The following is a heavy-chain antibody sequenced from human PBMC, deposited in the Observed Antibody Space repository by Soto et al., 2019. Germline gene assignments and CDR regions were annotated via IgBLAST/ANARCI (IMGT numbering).Heavy chain of an antibody. CDR3: ARDGYDGSGSPYPDY. Sequence: SETLSLTCSVSGGSMSEYFWSWIRQSPERGLEWIGYVYYLGSTDYNPSLKSRVTISVDTSKRQFSLRLSSVTAAGAAIYYCARDGYDGSGSPYPDYWGPGTQVTVSS. J-gene: IGHJ4*02. CDR2: VYYLGST. CDR1: GGSMSEYF. D-gene: IGHD3-10*01. V-gene: IGHV4-59*01.